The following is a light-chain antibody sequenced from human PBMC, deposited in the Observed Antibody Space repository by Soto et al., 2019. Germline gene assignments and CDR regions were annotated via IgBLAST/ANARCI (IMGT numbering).Light chain of an antibody. CDR2: DAS. CDR1: QTFGRTY. CDR3: QQFDTSPSYT. J-gene: IGKJ2*01. Sequence: ESVLTQSQGTLSLSPGERVTLSCRASQTFGRTYLAWYQQKPGQSPRLLIYDASSRATGIPDRFSGSGSGTDFTLTISRLEPEDFAVYYCQQFDTSPSYTFGQGTKLEI. V-gene: IGKV3-20*01.